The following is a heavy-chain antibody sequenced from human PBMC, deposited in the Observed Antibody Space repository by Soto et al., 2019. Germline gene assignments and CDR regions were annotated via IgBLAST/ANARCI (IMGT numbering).Heavy chain of an antibody. CDR3: ARMETFGSLNWFDP. CDR1: GYSFTKND. Sequence: ASVKVSCKASGYSFTKNDVSWVRQAPGQGLEWMGWMNPGSGDTGYAQKFQGRVTMTRDISKATAYMELSSLRSDDTAIYYCARMETFGSLNWFDPWGQGTLVTVS. J-gene: IGHJ5*02. D-gene: IGHD3-16*01. CDR2: MNPGSGDT. V-gene: IGHV1-8*01.